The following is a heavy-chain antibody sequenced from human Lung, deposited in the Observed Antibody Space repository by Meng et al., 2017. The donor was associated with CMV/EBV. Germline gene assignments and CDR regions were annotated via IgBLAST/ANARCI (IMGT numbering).Heavy chain of an antibody. CDR2: ITGSGDDT. Sequence: GEXXKISCAASGFTFSTYAMSWVRQAPGKRLEWLSAITGSGDDTYYEDSVRGRFTISRDNSKNTLSLQMNSLRAEDTALYYCANAGEYCTGASCYPNWFDPWXLGAXVTVAS. D-gene: IGHD2-2*01. CDR1: GFTFSTYA. CDR3: ANAGEYCTGASCYPNWFDP. V-gene: IGHV3-23*01. J-gene: IGHJ5*02.